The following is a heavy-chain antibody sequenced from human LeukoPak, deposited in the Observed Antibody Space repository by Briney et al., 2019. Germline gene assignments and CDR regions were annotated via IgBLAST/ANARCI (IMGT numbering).Heavy chain of an antibody. Sequence: GGSLRLSCAASGVTFRSYAMNWVRQAPGKGLEWVSVISGSGGSTYYADSVKGRFTISRDNSKNTLYLQMNSLRVEDTAVYYCARVGGHWGQGTLVTVSS. V-gene: IGHV3-23*01. CDR3: ARVGGH. D-gene: IGHD3-10*01. J-gene: IGHJ4*02. CDR1: GVTFRSYA. CDR2: ISGSGGST.